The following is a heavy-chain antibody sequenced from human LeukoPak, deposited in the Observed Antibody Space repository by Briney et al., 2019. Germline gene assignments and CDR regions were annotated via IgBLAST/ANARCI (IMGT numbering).Heavy chain of an antibody. CDR1: GDSISNYY. Sequence: SETVSLTCTVSGDSISNYYWSWIRQPAGKGLEWIGRIYTSGSTNYNPSLKSRVTMSVDTSKNQFSLKLSSVTAADTAVYYCARVSLVRGAPDYYFDYWGQGTLVTVSS. CDR3: ARVSLVRGAPDYYFDY. V-gene: IGHV4-4*07. CDR2: IYTSGST. D-gene: IGHD3-10*01. J-gene: IGHJ4*02.